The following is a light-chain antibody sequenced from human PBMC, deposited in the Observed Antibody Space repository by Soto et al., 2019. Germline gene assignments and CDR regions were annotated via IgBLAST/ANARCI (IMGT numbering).Light chain of an antibody. V-gene: IGKV1-5*01. CDR3: QQYNSWPLT. Sequence: IQMTQSPSTLSASVGDRVTITCRASQSISSWFAWYQQKPGKAPKLLIYDASSLESGVPTRISGSGSGTEFTLTISSLQSEDFAVYYCQQYNSWPLTFGGGTKVDIK. CDR1: QSISSW. J-gene: IGKJ4*01. CDR2: DAS.